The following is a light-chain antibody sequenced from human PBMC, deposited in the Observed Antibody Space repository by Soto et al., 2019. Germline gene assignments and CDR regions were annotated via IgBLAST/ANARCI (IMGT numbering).Light chain of an antibody. Sequence: EIVMTQSPDTLSVSPGERATLSCRASHSISSNLAWYQQKPGQAPRLLIYGTSIRATGIPARFSGSGSGTDFTLTISSLQSEDFAVYYCQQYHNWRTFGQGTKLEIK. V-gene: IGKV3-15*01. CDR3: QQYHNWRT. CDR1: HSISSN. J-gene: IGKJ2*01. CDR2: GTS.